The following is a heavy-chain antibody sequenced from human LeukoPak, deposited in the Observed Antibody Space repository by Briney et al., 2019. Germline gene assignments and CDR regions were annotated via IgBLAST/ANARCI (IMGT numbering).Heavy chain of an antibody. CDR1: GGSFSGYY. Sequence: PSETLSLTCAVYGGSFSGYYWSWIRQPPGKGLEWIGEINHSGSTNYNPSLKSRVTISVDTSKNQFSLKLSSVTAADMAVYYRARGRWYYYGSGSYYGMDVWGQGTTVTVSS. V-gene: IGHV4-34*01. J-gene: IGHJ6*02. CDR2: INHSGST. D-gene: IGHD3-10*01. CDR3: ARGRWYYYGSGSYYGMDV.